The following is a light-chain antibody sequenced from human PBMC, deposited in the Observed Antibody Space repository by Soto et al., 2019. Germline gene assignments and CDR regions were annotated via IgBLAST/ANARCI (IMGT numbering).Light chain of an antibody. V-gene: IGLV2-14*01. CDR3: TSYTSSNTYYV. Sequence: QSALTQPASVSGSPGQSITISCTGTSSDVGGYNYVSWYQQYPGKAPKLMIYEVSDRPSGISNRFSGSKSGNTASLTISGLQAEDEGDYYCTSYTSSNTYYVFGTGTKLTVL. CDR2: EVS. J-gene: IGLJ1*01. CDR1: SSDVGGYNY.